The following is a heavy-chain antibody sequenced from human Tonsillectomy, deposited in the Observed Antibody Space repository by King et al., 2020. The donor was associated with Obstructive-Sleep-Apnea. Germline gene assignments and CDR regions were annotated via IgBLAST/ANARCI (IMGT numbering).Heavy chain of an antibody. D-gene: IGHD3-9*01. CDR3: ASILYDGSWRVPWP. Sequence: QLVESGPELKRPGKSVKVSCKASGFTLTKSAVQWVRQARGQRFEWIGGIAVGSGNAKYAQKLKERVTISADISTSTSYMELSSLRSADTAVYYCASILYDGSWRVPWPWGQGTVVTVSP. J-gene: IGHJ1*01. CDR1: GFTLTKSA. V-gene: IGHV1-58*03. CDR2: IAVGSGNA.